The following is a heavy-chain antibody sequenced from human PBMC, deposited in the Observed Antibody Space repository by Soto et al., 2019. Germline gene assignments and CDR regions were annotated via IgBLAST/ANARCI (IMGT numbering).Heavy chain of an antibody. CDR3: ARENDRLQLGGNSYYILDV. D-gene: IGHD4-4*01. CDR1: GGTFSSSA. V-gene: IGHV1-69*12. J-gene: IGHJ6*02. Sequence: QVQLVQSGAEMKEPGSSVKVSCKTSGGTFSSSAISWLRQAPGQGLEWMGGIIPLFRTPDYAQKFQGRVTIAADESTSTAYRELSSLRSEDTAVYYCARENDRLQLGGNSYYILDVWGQGPTITVSS. CDR2: IIPLFRTP.